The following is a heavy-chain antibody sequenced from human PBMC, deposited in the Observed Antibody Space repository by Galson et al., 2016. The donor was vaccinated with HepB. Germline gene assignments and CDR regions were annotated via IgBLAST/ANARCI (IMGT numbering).Heavy chain of an antibody. CDR3: ARDSAGFD. CDR2: IKEDGSAK. J-gene: IGHJ4*02. V-gene: IGHV3-7*01. D-gene: IGHD2-15*01. CDR1: GFTFSTYW. Sequence: SLRLSCAASGFTFSTYWMSWVRQAPGKGPEWVANIKEDGSAKYYVDSVKGRSTISRDNAKNSLFLQMDSMRAEDTAVYYCARDSAGFDWGQGTPVTVSS.